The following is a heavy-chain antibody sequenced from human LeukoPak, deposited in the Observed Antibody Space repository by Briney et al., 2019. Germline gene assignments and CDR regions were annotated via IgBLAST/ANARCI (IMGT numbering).Heavy chain of an antibody. CDR1: GYTFTSYG. J-gene: IGHJ6*03. V-gene: IGHV1-69*06. Sequence: SVKVSCKASGYTFTSYGISWVRQAPGQGLEWMGGIIPIFGTANYAQKFQGRVTITADKSASTAYMELSSLRSEDTAVYYCARETRSYSGSYYTSYYYYMDVWGKGTTVTVSS. D-gene: IGHD3-10*01. CDR3: ARETRSYSGSYYTSYYYYMDV. CDR2: IIPIFGTA.